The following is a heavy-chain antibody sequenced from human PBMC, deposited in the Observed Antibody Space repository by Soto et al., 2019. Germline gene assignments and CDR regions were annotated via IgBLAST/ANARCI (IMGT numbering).Heavy chain of an antibody. CDR3: AAPHCTNGVCYSGYYYYYGMDV. J-gene: IGHJ6*02. CDR2: IVVGSGNT. V-gene: IGHV1-58*01. CDR1: GFTFTSSA. D-gene: IGHD2-8*01. Sequence: SVKVSCKASGFTFTSSAVQWVRQARGQRLEWIGWIVVGSGNTNYAQKFQERVTITRDMSTSTAYMELSSLRSEDTAVYYCAAPHCTNGVCYSGYYYYYGMDVWGQGTTVT.